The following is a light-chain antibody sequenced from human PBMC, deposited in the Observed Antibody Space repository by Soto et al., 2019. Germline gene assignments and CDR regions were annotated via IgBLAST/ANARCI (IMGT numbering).Light chain of an antibody. V-gene: IGKV1-5*01. CDR2: DAS. CDR1: QSISSW. Sequence: DIQMTQSPSTLSASVGDRVTITCRASQSISSWLAWYQQKPGKAPKLLIYDASSLESGVPSRFSGSGSGTEFTLTISSLQPEDFAAYYCQQLLSYPITFGQGTRLEIK. J-gene: IGKJ5*01. CDR3: QQLLSYPIT.